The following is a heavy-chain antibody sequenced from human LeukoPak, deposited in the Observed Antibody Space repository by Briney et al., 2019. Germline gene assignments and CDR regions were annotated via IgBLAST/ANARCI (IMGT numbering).Heavy chain of an antibody. CDR3: ATFPSGDY. D-gene: IGHD3-3*02. J-gene: IGHJ4*02. Sequence: ASVKVSCKAPGYTFTSYAMHWVRQAPGQWLEWMGWINAGNGNTKYSQKFQGRVTMTEDTSTDTAYMELSSLRSEDTAVYYCATFPSGDYWGQGTLVTVSS. CDR2: INAGNGNT. V-gene: IGHV1-3*01. CDR1: GYTFTSYA.